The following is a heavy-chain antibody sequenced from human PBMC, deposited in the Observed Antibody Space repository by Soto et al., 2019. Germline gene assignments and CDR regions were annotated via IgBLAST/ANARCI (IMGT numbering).Heavy chain of an antibody. CDR1: GFTFGSYW. D-gene: IGHD2-21*02. V-gene: IGHV3-7*01. CDR3: ARAGYCGPGCYYYFDY. J-gene: IGHJ4*02. Sequence: GGSLRLSCAVSGFTFGSYWMNWVRLIPGKGLEWVAYIKPDGSATYYVDSVKGRFTISRDNAKDSLYLQMNSLRVEDTSVYYCARAGYCGPGCYYYFDYWGQGTLVTVSS. CDR2: IKPDGSAT.